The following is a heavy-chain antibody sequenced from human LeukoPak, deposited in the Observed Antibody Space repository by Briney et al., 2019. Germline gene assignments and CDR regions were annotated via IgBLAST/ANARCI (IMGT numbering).Heavy chain of an antibody. CDR2: IHYSGST. Sequence: SETLSLTRTVSGGSISSSTHYWGWIRQPPGKGLEWMGSIHYSGSTYYNPSLKSRVTISVDMSKNQFSLKLSSVTAADTAVYYCARSYCSSSCYAVGAFDIWGQGTVVTVSS. CDR3: ARSYCSSSCYAVGAFDI. J-gene: IGHJ3*02. D-gene: IGHD2-2*01. V-gene: IGHV4-39*01. CDR1: GGSISSSTHY.